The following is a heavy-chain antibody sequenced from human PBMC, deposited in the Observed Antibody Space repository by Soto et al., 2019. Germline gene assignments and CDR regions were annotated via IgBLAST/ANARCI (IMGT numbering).Heavy chain of an antibody. CDR1: GYTFTGYY. CDR2: INPNSGGT. J-gene: IGHJ6*02. D-gene: IGHD5-12*01. Sequence: ASVKVSCKASGYTFTGYYMHWVRQAPGQGLEWMGWINPNSGGTNYAQKFQGRVTMTRDTSISTAYMELSRLRSDDTAVYYCARLTRDGYIYYYYGMDVWGQGTTVTVS. V-gene: IGHV1-2*02. CDR3: ARLTRDGYIYYYYGMDV.